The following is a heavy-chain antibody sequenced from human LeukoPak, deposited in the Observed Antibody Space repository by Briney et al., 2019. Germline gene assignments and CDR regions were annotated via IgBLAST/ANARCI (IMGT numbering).Heavy chain of an antibody. J-gene: IGHJ6*03. CDR2: IEQDGGEK. CDR3: AREFTYYYDSSDYRSANMDV. V-gene: IGHV3-7*01. D-gene: IGHD3-22*01. Sequence: GGSLRLSCAASGFTFSSYEMNWVRQAPGKGLEWVANIEQDGGEKYYVDSVKGRFTISRDNAKNSLYLQMNSLRAEDTAVYYCAREFTYYYDSSDYRSANMDVWGKGTTVTVSS. CDR1: GFTFSSYE.